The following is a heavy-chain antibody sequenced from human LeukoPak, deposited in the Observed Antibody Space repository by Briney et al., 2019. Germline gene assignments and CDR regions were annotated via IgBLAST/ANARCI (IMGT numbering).Heavy chain of an antibody. CDR2: LSGGST. Sequence: GGSLRLSCAASGFTFSSYAMSWVRQAPGKGLEWVSALSGGSTYYADSVKGRFTISRDNAKNTLYLQMNSLRAEDTAVYYCAKNYDILTGYYPNLDYWGQGTLVTVSS. D-gene: IGHD3-9*01. J-gene: IGHJ4*02. CDR1: GFTFSSYA. V-gene: IGHV3-23*01. CDR3: AKNYDILTGYYPNLDY.